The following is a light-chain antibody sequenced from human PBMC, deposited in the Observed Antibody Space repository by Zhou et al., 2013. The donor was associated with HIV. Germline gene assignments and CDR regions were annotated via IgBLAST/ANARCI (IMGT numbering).Light chain of an antibody. J-gene: IGKJ3*01. CDR1: QGISSF. Sequence: IQMTQSPSSLSASVGDRVTITCRASQGISSFLAWYQQKPGKAPKLLIYAASSLQSGVPSRFSGTGSGTEFALTIGSLQPEDFAIYYCQQSYSFPQLTFGPGTKVDIK. V-gene: IGKV1-39*01. CDR3: QQSYSFPQLT. CDR2: AAS.